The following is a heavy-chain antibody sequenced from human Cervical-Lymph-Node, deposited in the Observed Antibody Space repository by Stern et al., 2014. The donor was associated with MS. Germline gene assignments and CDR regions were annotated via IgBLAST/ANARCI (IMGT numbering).Heavy chain of an antibody. Sequence: QITLKESGPTLVKPTQTVTLTCTLSGFSVAIAGVGVGWIRQPPGKALEWLALIYWDDDKLYSPSLKNRLTIIKDTSKNQVVLTMTNVDPVDTATYYCAHSRVKYCRGGTCYSSLFDYWGQGTLVTVSS. CDR3: AHSRVKYCRGGTCYSSLFDY. J-gene: IGHJ4*02. CDR1: GFSVAIAGVG. D-gene: IGHD2-15*01. V-gene: IGHV2-5*02. CDR2: IYWDDDK.